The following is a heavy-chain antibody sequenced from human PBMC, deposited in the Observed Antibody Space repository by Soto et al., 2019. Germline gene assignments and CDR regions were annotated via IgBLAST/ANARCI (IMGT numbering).Heavy chain of an antibody. V-gene: IGHV4-34*01. Sequence: SETLSLTCAVYGGSFSGYYWSWIRQPPGKGLEWIGEINHSGSTNYNPSLKSRVTISVDTSKNQFSLKLSSVTAADTAVYYCARSYGSGSYYIHSEPVAARQSTLYYYYYMDVWGKGTTVTVSS. CDR1: GGSFSGYY. D-gene: IGHD3-10*01. J-gene: IGHJ6*03. CDR3: ARSYGSGSYYIHSEPVAARQSTLYYYYYMDV. CDR2: INHSGST.